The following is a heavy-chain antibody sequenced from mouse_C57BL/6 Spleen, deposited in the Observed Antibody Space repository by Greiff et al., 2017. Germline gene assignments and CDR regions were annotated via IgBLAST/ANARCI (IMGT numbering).Heavy chain of an antibody. Sequence: QVQLKQPGAELVKPGASVKLSCKASGYTFTSYWMHWVKQRPGRGLEWIGRIDPNSGGTKYNEKFKSKATLTVDKPSSTAYMQLSSLTSEDSAVYYCASGITTVVAPTDYWGQGTTLTVSS. CDR2: IDPNSGGT. D-gene: IGHD1-1*01. CDR3: ASGITTVVAPTDY. V-gene: IGHV1-72*01. J-gene: IGHJ2*01. CDR1: GYTFTSYW.